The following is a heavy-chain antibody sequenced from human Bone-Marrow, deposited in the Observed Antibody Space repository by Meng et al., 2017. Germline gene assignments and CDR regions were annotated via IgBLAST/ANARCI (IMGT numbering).Heavy chain of an antibody. V-gene: IGHV3-21*01. CDR1: GFTFSSYS. Sequence: GESLKISCAASGFTFSSYSMNWARQAPGKGLEWVSSISSSSSYIYYADSVKGRFTISRDNAKNSLYLQMNSLRAEDTAVYYCARKSDYDFWSGYYYYYYGMDVWGQGTTDTVSS. J-gene: IGHJ6*02. D-gene: IGHD3-3*01. CDR3: ARKSDYDFWSGYYYYYYGMDV. CDR2: ISSSSSYI.